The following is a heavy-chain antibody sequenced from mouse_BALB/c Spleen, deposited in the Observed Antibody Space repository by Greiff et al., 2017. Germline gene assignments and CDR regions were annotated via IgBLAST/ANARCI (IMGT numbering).Heavy chain of an antibody. CDR1: GFSLTSYG. CDR2: IWAGGST. Sequence: VHLVESGPGLVAPSQSLSITCTVSGFSLTSYGVHWVRQPPGKGLEWLGVIWAGGSTIYNSALMSRLSISKDSSKSQVFLKMNSLQTDDTAIYYCARGLTMDYWGQGTSVTVSS. V-gene: IGHV2-9*02. CDR3: ARGLTMDY. D-gene: IGHD2-2*01. J-gene: IGHJ4*01.